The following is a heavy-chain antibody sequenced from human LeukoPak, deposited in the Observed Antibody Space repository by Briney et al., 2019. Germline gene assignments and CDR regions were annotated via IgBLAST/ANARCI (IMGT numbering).Heavy chain of an antibody. CDR2: INSDGSAT. V-gene: IGHV3-74*01. CDR3: ARGTAGYHSGYFDY. J-gene: IGHJ4*02. D-gene: IGHD3-16*02. Sequence: QAGGSLRLSCAASGFTFGSPWMHWVRQAPGKGLVWVSRINSDGSATAYADSVKGRFTISRDNAENTLYLQMNSLRAEDTAVYYCARGTAGYHSGYFDYWGQGTLVTVSS. CDR1: GFTFGSPW.